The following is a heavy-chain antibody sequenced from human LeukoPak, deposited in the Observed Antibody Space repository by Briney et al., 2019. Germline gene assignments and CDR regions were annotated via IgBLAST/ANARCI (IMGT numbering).Heavy chain of an antibody. V-gene: IGHV3-7*03. D-gene: IGHD6-13*01. CDR2: IKQDGSEK. CDR1: GFTFSNYW. CDR3: ASSSWYALDY. J-gene: IGHJ4*02. Sequence: PGGSLRLSSAASGFTFSNYWMSWVRQAPGKGLEWVANIKQDGSEKYYVDSVKGRFTISRDDAKNSLYLQMNSLRVEDTAFYYCASSSWYALDYWGQGTLVTVSS.